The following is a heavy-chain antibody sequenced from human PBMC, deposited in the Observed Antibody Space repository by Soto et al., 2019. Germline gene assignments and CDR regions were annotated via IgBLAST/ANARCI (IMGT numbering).Heavy chain of an antibody. Sequence: EVQLVESGGGLVQPGGSLRLSCVASGFTSSTYWMSWVRQAPGKGLEWVANINQDGSEKYYVDSVKGRFTISRDNTKNSLYLQMNSLRPEDTAVYYCAREAGATNYWGQGGLVTVSS. CDR3: AREAGATNY. CDR2: INQDGSEK. J-gene: IGHJ4*02. D-gene: IGHD1-26*01. CDR1: GFTSSTYW. V-gene: IGHV3-7*05.